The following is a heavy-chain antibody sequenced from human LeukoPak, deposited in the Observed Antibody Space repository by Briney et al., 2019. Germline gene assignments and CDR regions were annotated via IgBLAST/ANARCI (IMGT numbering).Heavy chain of an antibody. Sequence: GGSLRLSCAASGFTFSSYSMNWVRQAPGKGLEWVSSISSSSSYIYYADSVKGRFTISRDNAKNSLYLQMNSLRAEDTAVYYCARRGNMSSHAFDIWGQGTVVTVSS. CDR3: ARRGNMSSHAFDI. J-gene: IGHJ3*02. CDR2: ISSSSSYI. D-gene: IGHD2/OR15-2a*01. CDR1: GFTFSSYS. V-gene: IGHV3-21*04.